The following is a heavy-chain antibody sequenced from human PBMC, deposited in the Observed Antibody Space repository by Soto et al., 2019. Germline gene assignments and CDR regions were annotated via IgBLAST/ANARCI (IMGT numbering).Heavy chain of an antibody. CDR3: ARLRKNYDSSGYYYFDY. Sequence: SVKVSCKASGGTFSSYAISWVRQAPGQGLEWMGGIIPIFGTANYARKFQGRVTITADESTSTAYMELSSLRSEDTAVYYCARLRKNYDSSGYYYFDYWGQGTLVTVSS. J-gene: IGHJ4*02. D-gene: IGHD3-22*01. CDR1: GGTFSSYA. V-gene: IGHV1-69*13. CDR2: IIPIFGTA.